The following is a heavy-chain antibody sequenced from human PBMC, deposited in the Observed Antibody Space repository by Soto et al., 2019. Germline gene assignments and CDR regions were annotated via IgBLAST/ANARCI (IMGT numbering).Heavy chain of an antibody. CDR1: GFTLSSHW. D-gene: IGHD5-12*01. CDR3: ARGTIVANARMRWFDS. V-gene: IGHV3-74*01. CDR2: INGDATSI. Sequence: PGGSLRLSCAASGFTLSSHWMHWVRQAPGKGPVWVSRINGDATSIRYADSVQGRFTVSRDNAENTLYLQMNSMRAEDTDEYYCARGTIVANARMRWFDSWGQGTLVTVSS. J-gene: IGHJ5*01.